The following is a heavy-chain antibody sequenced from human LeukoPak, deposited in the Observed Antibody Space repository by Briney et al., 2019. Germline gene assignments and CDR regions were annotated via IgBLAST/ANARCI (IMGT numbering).Heavy chain of an antibody. Sequence: SETLSLTCTVSVGSLRSRDYYWAWLRHPPGRGLEWFGTIHYSGNTFYNPPLKSRLTVPADTSRNQFYMKLSSVTAADTAVYYCARASGVLPSFEWANWFDTWGQGSLVTVSS. J-gene: IGHJ5*02. D-gene: IGHD3-9*01. CDR3: ARASGVLPSFEWANWFDT. CDR2: IHYSGNT. V-gene: IGHV4-39*01. CDR1: VGSLRSRDYY.